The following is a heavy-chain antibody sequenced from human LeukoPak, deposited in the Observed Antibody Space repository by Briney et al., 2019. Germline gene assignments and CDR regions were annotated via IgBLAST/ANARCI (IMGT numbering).Heavy chain of an antibody. CDR3: ARIGYCSGGSCYSFDY. Sequence: GESLKISCKGSGYSFTSYWIGWVRQMPGKGLEWMGSIYPGDSDTRYSPSFQGQVTISADKSISTAYLQWSSLKASDTAMYYCARIGYCSGGSCYSFDYWGQGTLVTVSS. J-gene: IGHJ4*02. V-gene: IGHV5-51*01. CDR2: IYPGDSDT. D-gene: IGHD2-15*01. CDR1: GYSFTSYW.